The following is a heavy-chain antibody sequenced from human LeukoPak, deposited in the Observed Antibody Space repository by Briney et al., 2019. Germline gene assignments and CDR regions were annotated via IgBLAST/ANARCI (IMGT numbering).Heavy chain of an antibody. CDR2: ISGSGDNT. V-gene: IGHV3-23*01. CDR3: AKGSYYDSSGSFYFDY. D-gene: IGHD3-22*01. J-gene: IGHJ4*02. CDR1: GFTFSSYA. Sequence: GGTLRLSCAASGFTFSSYAMSWVRQASGKGLEWVSGISGSGDNTYYADSVKGRFTISRDNSKNTLYVQVNSLGTEDTAAYYCAKGSYYDSSGSFYFDYWGQGTLVTVSS.